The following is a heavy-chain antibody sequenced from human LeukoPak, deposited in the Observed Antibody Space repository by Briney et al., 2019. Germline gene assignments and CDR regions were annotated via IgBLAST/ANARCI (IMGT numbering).Heavy chain of an antibody. CDR1: GYTFSNYG. CDR3: ARRYSSSWYYFDY. V-gene: IGHV3-30*03. Sequence: QAGGSLRLSCAASGYTFSNYGMHWVRQAPGKGLEWVAFISYDGSYKYYADSVKGRFAISRDDSKNTVFLQLDSLRAEDTAVYYCARRYSSSWYYFDYWGQGTLVTVSS. D-gene: IGHD6-13*01. CDR2: ISYDGSYK. J-gene: IGHJ4*02.